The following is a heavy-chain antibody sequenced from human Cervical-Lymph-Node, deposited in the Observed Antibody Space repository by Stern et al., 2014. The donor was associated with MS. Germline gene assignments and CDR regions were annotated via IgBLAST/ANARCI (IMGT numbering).Heavy chain of an antibody. J-gene: IGHJ4*02. Sequence: QLQLQESGPGLVKPSETLSLTCTISGGSVSSGSYYWSWIRQPPGKGLEWIGYISYIGGTNSNPYLKSRCTLSVDTCQNQLSLLVSSVTSADTAVYYCARQSSGGYRWGQGTLVTVSS. CDR1: GGSVSSGSYY. CDR2: ISYIGGT. D-gene: IGHD5-18*01. V-gene: IGHV4-61*01. CDR3: ARQSSGGYR.